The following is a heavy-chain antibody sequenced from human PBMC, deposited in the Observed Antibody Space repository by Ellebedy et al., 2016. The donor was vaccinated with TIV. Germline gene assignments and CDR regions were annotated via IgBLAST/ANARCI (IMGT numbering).Heavy chain of an antibody. D-gene: IGHD6-13*01. Sequence: GGSLRLSXAASGLTFSRHWMRWVRQAPGKGLEWVANISPGGSEKNYVDSVKGRFTISRDNAKNSLFLQMNSLRAEDTAMYYCARSIPTAGSPYYFASWGQGALVTVSS. CDR3: ARSIPTAGSPYYFAS. CDR2: ISPGGSEK. V-gene: IGHV3-7*02. J-gene: IGHJ4*02. CDR1: GLTFSRHW.